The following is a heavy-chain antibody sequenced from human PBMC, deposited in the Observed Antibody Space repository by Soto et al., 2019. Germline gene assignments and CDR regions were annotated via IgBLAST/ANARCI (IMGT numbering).Heavy chain of an antibody. CDR3: ARDRGKGVPAFMDV. CDR2: ISYDGSNK. D-gene: IGHD3-10*01. Sequence: QVQLVESGGGVVQPGRSLRLSCAASGFTFSSYAMHWVRQAPGKGLEWVAVISYDGSNKYYADSVKGRFTISRDNSKNTLYLQRNSLRAEDTAVYYCARDRGKGVPAFMDVWGQGTTVTVSS. V-gene: IGHV3-30-3*01. CDR1: GFTFSSYA. J-gene: IGHJ6*02.